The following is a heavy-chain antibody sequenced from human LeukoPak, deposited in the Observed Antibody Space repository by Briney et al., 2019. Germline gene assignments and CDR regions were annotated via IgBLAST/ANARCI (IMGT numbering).Heavy chain of an antibody. CDR3: VSGNGYDFRYFDY. Sequence: SQTLSLTCTVSGGPISSGAYYWSWIRQHPGKGLEWIGYIYYSGSTYYNPSLKSRVTISVDTSKNQFSLRLSSVTAADTAVYYCVSGNGYDFRYFDYWGQGTLVTVSS. J-gene: IGHJ4*02. V-gene: IGHV4-31*03. CDR2: IYYSGST. CDR1: GGPISSGAYY. D-gene: IGHD5-12*01.